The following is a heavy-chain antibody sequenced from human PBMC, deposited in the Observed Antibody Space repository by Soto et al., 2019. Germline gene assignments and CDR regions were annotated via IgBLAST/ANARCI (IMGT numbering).Heavy chain of an antibody. Sequence: PGGSLRLSCAASGFTFSSYAMSWVRQAPGKGLEWVSAISGSGGSTYYADSVKGRFTISRDNSKNTLYLRMNSLRAEDTAVYYCEKDYLAARAGCYYYGMDVWGQGTTVTVSS. CDR3: EKDYLAARAGCYYYGMDV. J-gene: IGHJ6*02. CDR2: ISGSGGST. D-gene: IGHD6-13*01. CDR1: GFTFSSYA. V-gene: IGHV3-23*01.